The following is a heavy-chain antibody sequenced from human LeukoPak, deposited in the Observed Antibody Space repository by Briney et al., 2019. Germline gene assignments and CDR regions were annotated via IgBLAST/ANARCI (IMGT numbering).Heavy chain of an antibody. D-gene: IGHD4-4*01. CDR1: GFTFSSYA. V-gene: IGHV3-23*01. CDR2: ISGSGGST. J-gene: IGHJ4*02. Sequence: GRSLRLSCAASGFTFSSYAVHWVRQAPGKGLEWVSAISGSGGSTYYADSVKGRFTISRDNSQNTLYLQVNSLRAEDTAVYYCAKDQVTSWTFDYWGQGTLVTVSS. CDR3: AKDQVTSWTFDY.